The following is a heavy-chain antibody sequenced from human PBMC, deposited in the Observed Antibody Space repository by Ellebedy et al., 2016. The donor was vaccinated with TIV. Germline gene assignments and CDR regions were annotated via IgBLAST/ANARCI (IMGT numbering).Heavy chain of an antibody. CDR3: VQIMITYGGVTRTDAFDV. J-gene: IGHJ3*01. D-gene: IGHD3-16*01. CDR2: IYWDNDD. Sequence: SGPTLVKPTETLTLTCTFSGFSLTATGEGVGWVRQPPGKALDWLAIIYWDNDDRYSSSMRSRLRITKDTSRREVVLTMTNMDPVDTGTYYCVQIMITYGGVTRTDAFDVWGQGILVTASS. V-gene: IGHV2-5*04. CDR1: GFSLTATGEG.